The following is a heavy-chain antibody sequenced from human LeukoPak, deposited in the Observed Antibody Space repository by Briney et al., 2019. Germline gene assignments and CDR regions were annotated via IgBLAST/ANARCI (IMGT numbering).Heavy chain of an antibody. CDR3: ARDLSDYGDYIGY. CDR1: GFTFSSYW. CDR2: IKQDGSEK. J-gene: IGHJ4*02. V-gene: IGHV3-7*01. Sequence: GGSLRLSCAASGFTFSSYWMSWVRQAPGKGLEWVANIKQDGSEKYYVDSVKGRFTISRDNAKNSLYLQMNSLRAEDTAVYYCARDLSDYGDYIGYWGQGTLVTVSS. D-gene: IGHD4-17*01.